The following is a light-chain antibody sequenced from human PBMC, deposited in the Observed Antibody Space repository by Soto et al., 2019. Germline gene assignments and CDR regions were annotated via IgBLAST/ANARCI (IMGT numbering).Light chain of an antibody. CDR3: SSYTSSDTYV. CDR2: DVS. Sequence: QSVLTQPASVSGSPGQSIAISCIGASNYVGGYNYVSWYQQHPGKAPQLMIYDVSNRPSGVSNRFSGSKSGNTASLAISGLQAEDEADYYCSSYTSSDTYVFGTGTKVTVL. J-gene: IGLJ1*01. V-gene: IGLV2-14*01. CDR1: SNYVGGYNY.